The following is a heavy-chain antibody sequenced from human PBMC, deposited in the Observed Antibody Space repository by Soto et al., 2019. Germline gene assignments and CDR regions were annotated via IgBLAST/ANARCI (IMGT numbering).Heavy chain of an antibody. CDR1: GYNFTGYH. J-gene: IGHJ4*02. CDR3: ALMRRGIKLWNHTNDC. V-gene: IGHV1-2*02. CDR2: INPSDGGT. D-gene: IGHD3-16*01. Sequence: ASVKVSCKASGYNFTGYHIHWVRQAPGQGLEWMCSINPSDGGTKYAQNFQGRVTMTRDTSISTAYMDLSRLKSDDTAACYCALMRRGIKLWNHTNDCWGQANLVTVAS.